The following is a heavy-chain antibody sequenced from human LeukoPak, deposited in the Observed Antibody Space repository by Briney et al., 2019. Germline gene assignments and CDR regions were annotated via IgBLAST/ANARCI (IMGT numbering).Heavy chain of an antibody. Sequence: ASVKVSCKTSGYTFTGYYMHWVRQAPGQGLEWMGWINTNTGNPTYAQGFTGRFVFSLDTSVSTAYLQISSLKAEDTAVYYCAREEMIVVYGAFDIWGQGTMVTVSS. J-gene: IGHJ3*02. CDR2: INTNTGNP. D-gene: IGHD3-22*01. CDR3: AREEMIVVYGAFDI. CDR1: GYTFTGYY. V-gene: IGHV7-4-1*02.